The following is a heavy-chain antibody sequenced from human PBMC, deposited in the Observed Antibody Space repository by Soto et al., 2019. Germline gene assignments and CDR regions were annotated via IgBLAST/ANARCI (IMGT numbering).Heavy chain of an antibody. J-gene: IGHJ4*02. CDR2: ISAYNGNT. CDR1: GYTFTSYG. V-gene: IGHV1-18*01. CDR3: ARDLYYYDSSGYYSRYYFDY. Sequence: ASVKVSCKASGYTFTSYGISWVRQAPGQGLEWMGWISAYNGNTNYAQKLQGRVTMTTDTSTSTAYMELRSLRSDDTAVYYCARDLYYYDSSGYYSRYYFDYWGQGTLVTVSS. D-gene: IGHD3-22*01.